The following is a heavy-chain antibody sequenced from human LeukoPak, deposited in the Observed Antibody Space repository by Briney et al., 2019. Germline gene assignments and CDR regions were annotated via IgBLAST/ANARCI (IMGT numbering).Heavy chain of an antibody. V-gene: IGHV3-48*04. D-gene: IGHD3-22*01. CDR1: GFTFSSYS. CDR2: ISSSSSTI. J-gene: IGHJ1*01. CDR3: ARDFFPDYYDSSGYYEYFQH. Sequence: PGGSLRLSCAASGFTFSSYSMNWVRQAPGKGLEWVSYISSSSSTIYYADSVKGRFTISRDNAKNSLYLQMNSLRAEDTAVYYCARDFFPDYYDSSGYYEYFQHWGQGTLVTVSS.